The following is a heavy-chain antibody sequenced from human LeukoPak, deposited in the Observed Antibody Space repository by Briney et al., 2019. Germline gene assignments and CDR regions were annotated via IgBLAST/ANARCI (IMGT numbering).Heavy chain of an antibody. CDR1: GYTFTNYY. D-gene: IGHD3-3*01. V-gene: IGHV1-2*02. J-gene: IGHJ4*02. Sequence: ASVKVSCKASGYTFTNYYMHWVRQAPGQGLEWMGWINPNSGGTNYAQKFQGRVTMTRDTSISTAYMELSRLRSDDTAVYYCARPYYDFWSGYLHKWGQGTLVTVSS. CDR2: INPNSGGT. CDR3: ARPYYDFWSGYLHK.